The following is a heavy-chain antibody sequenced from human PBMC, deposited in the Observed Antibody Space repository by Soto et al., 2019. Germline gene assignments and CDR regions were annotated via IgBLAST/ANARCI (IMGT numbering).Heavy chain of an antibody. CDR3: ARDHHSYHDTSGYYPYFDF. J-gene: IGHJ4*02. CDR2: IYYTGST. CDR1: GGSVNTAPYH. D-gene: IGHD3-22*01. V-gene: IGHV4-61*01. Sequence: SETLSLTCTVSGGSVNTAPYHWSWIRQSPRNGLEWIGNIYYTGSTNYNPSFESRVAISLDTSNNQFSLRLTSLTAADTAVYFCARDHHSYHDTSGYYPYFDFWGQGTLVTVSS.